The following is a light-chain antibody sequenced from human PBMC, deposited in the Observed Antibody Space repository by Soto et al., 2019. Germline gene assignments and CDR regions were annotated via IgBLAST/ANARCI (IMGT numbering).Light chain of an antibody. CDR3: NSYGGNTNVV. J-gene: IGLJ2*01. V-gene: IGLV2-8*01. Sequence: QSALTQPPSASGSPGQSVTISCTGTSSDVGGYDFVSWYQQHPGKAPKILIYEVSKRASGVPDRFSGPKSGNTASLTVSGLQPDDAADYYCNSYGGNTNVVFGGGTKLTVL. CDR1: SSDVGGYDF. CDR2: EVS.